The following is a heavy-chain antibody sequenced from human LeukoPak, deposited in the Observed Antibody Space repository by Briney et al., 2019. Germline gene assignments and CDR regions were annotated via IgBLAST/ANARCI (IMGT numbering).Heavy chain of an antibody. Sequence: SETLSLTCTVSGRSISSTSYYWGWIRQPPGKGLEWIVSFYYTGDTYYNPSLKSRVTISVDTSKNQFSLKLSSVTAADTAVYYCARRGWEDPLDPWGQGTLVTVSS. D-gene: IGHD6-19*01. CDR1: GRSISSTSYY. CDR2: FYYTGDT. CDR3: ARRGWEDPLDP. V-gene: IGHV4-39*01. J-gene: IGHJ5*02.